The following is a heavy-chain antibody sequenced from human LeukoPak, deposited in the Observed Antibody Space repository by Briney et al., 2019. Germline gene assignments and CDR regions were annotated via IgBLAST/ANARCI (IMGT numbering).Heavy chain of an antibody. CDR3: AKDSEYSSSSGFDY. V-gene: IGHV3-9*03. J-gene: IGHJ4*02. Sequence: PGGSLRLSCAASGFTFDDYAMHWVRQAPGKGLEWVSGISWNSGSIGYADSAKGRFTISRDNAKNSLYLQMNSLRAEDMALYYCAKDSEYSSSSGFDYWGQGTLVTVSS. CDR2: ISWNSGSI. CDR1: GFTFDDYA. D-gene: IGHD6-6*01.